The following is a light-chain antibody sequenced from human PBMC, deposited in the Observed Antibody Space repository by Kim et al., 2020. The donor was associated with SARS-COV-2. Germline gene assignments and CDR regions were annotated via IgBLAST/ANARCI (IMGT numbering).Light chain of an antibody. CDR1: SLRPSL. CDR2: DKN. CDR3: NSWDSSGDRVV. V-gene: IGLV3-19*01. J-gene: IGLJ2*01. Sequence: SSELTQDPAVSVALGQTVRITCQADSLRPSLASWFQQRPGQAPKLVIYDKNHRPSGIADRFSGSSSGTTASLTITGAQAEDEAVYYCNSWDSSGDRVVFGGGTQLTVL.